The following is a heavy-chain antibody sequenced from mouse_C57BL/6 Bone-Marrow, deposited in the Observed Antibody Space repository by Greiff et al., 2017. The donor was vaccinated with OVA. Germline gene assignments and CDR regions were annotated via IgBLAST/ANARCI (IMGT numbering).Heavy chain of an antibody. D-gene: IGHD2-10*02. Sequence: QVQLQQSGAELARPGASVKLSCKASGYTFTSYGISWVKQRTGQGLEWIGEIYPRSGNTYYTEKFKGKATLTADKSSSTAYMELRSLTSDDSAVYVGAREKYIDYWGQGTTLTVSS. J-gene: IGHJ2*01. CDR3: AREKYIDY. CDR2: IYPRSGNT. V-gene: IGHV1-81*01. CDR1: GYTFTSYG.